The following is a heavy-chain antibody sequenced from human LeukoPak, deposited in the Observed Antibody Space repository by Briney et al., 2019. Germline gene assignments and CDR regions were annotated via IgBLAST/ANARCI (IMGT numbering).Heavy chain of an antibody. J-gene: IGHJ4*02. CDR2: IIPIFGTA. Sequence: ASVKVSCKASGYTFTSYAMNWVRQAPGQGLEWMGGIIPIFGTANYAQKFQGRVTITADESTSTAYMELSSLRSEDTAVYYCARGWEWLRFDYWGQGTLVTVSS. D-gene: IGHD3-3*01. V-gene: IGHV1-69*13. CDR3: ARGWEWLRFDY. CDR1: GYTFTSYA.